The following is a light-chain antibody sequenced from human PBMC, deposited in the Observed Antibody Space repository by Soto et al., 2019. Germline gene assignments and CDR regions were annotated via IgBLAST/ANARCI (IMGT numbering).Light chain of an antibody. Sequence: VLTQSPGTLSLSPGERATLSCRASQSVSRYLVWYQQKPGQAHRLLIYGASSRASGIPDRFSGSGSDTDLTLTINRLGPEDSAVNYGHQFDTSPYTSGQGNKREI. V-gene: IGKV3-20*01. CDR2: GAS. CDR1: QSVSRY. CDR3: HQFDTSPYT. J-gene: IGKJ2*01.